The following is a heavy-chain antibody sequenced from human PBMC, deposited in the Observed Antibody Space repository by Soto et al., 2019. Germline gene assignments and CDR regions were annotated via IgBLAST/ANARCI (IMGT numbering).Heavy chain of an antibody. CDR2: IYDGGST. CDR3: TRGPSGDKRDN. J-gene: IGHJ4*01. Sequence: QVQLQESGPGLVKPSQTLSLTCTVSGGSISNVNDYWSWSRKPPEKGLEWIGHIYDGGSTYNNPFLKRRVTISLDMYKNQYSLKLSSVDAADAAVYYCTRGPSGDKRDNWGHGTLVTVSS. V-gene: IGHV4-30-4*01. D-gene: IGHD3-10*01. CDR1: GGSISNVNDY.